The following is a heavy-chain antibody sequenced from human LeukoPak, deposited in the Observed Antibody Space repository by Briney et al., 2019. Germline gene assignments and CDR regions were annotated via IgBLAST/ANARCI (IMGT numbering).Heavy chain of an antibody. V-gene: IGHV4-31*03. Sequence: SETLSLTCTVSGGSISSGGYYWSWIRQHPGKGLEWFGYIYYSGSTYYNPSLKSRVTISVDTSKNQFSLKLSSVTAADTAVYYCASGRYCSGGSCYSESWFDPWGQGTLVTVSS. D-gene: IGHD2-15*01. CDR2: IYYSGST. CDR1: GGSISSGGYY. J-gene: IGHJ5*02. CDR3: ASGRYCSGGSCYSESWFDP.